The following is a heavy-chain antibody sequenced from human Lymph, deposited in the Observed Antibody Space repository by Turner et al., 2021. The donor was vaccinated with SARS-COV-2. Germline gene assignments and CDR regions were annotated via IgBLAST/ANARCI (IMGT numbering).Heavy chain of an antibody. CDR3: ARMGSSSWYFDY. D-gene: IGHD1-26*01. CDR1: GFTFSYYV. V-gene: IGHV3-7*01. J-gene: IGHJ4*02. CDR2: IKQDGSEK. Sequence: EVQLVVYGGGLVQPGGSPRLPSAASGFTFSYYVMSWVRQAPGKGLEGVANIKQDGSEKYYVDSVKGLFTIARDNAKNSLFLQMNSLRAEDTAVYYCARMGSSSWYFDYWGQGTLVTVSS.